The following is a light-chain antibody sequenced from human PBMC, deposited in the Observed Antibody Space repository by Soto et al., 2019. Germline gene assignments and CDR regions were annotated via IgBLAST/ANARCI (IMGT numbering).Light chain of an antibody. J-gene: IGLJ3*02. CDR2: EVS. Sequence: QSALTQPPSASGSPGQSVTISCTGSNTDVGYYNYVSWYQHHPGKAPKLLIHEVSKRPSGVPARFSGSKSGNTASLTISGLQAEDEADYYCSSYTSSSTWVFGGGTKLTVL. CDR1: NTDVGYYNY. V-gene: IGLV2-8*01. CDR3: SSYTSSSTWV.